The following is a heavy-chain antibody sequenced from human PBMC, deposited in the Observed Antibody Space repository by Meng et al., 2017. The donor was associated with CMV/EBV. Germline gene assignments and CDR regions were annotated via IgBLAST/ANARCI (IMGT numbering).Heavy chain of an antibody. CDR2: IIPILGIA. Sequence: SVKVSCKASGGTFSSYTISWVRQAPGQGLEWMGRIIPILGIANYAQKFQGRVTITADKSTSTAYMELSSLRSEDTAVYYCASSYSGSSRYYFDYWGQGTLVTVSS. V-gene: IGHV1-69*02. D-gene: IGHD1-26*01. CDR3: ASSYSGSSRYYFDY. CDR1: GGTFSSYT. J-gene: IGHJ4*02.